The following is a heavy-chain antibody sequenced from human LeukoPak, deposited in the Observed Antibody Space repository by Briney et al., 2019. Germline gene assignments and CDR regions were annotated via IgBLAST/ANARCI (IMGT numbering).Heavy chain of an antibody. CDR2: IRYDGSNK. Sequence: GGSLRLSCAASGFTFSSYGMHWVRQAPGKGLEWVAFIRYDGSNKYYADSVKGRFTISRDNSKNTLYLQMNSLRAEDTAVYYCARDLTGELDAFDIWGQGTMVTVSS. CDR3: ARDLTGELDAFDI. V-gene: IGHV3-30*02. J-gene: IGHJ3*02. D-gene: IGHD7-27*01. CDR1: GFTFSSYG.